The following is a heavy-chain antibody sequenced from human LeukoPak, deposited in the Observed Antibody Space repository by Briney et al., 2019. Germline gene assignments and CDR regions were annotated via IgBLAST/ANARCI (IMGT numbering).Heavy chain of an antibody. V-gene: IGHV4-34*01. CDR1: GGSFSGYY. Sequence: SETLSLTCAVYGGSFSGYYWSWIRQPPGKGLEWIGEINHRGSTNYNPSLKSRVTISVDTSKNQFSLKLSSVTAADTAVYYCARRMATRANAFDIWGQGTMVTVSS. CDR2: INHRGST. CDR3: ARRMATRANAFDI. J-gene: IGHJ3*02. D-gene: IGHD5-24*01.